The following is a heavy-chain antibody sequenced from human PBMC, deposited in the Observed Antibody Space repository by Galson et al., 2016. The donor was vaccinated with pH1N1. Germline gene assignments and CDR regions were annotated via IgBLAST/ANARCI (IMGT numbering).Heavy chain of an antibody. CDR1: GFTFNNYW. CDR3: TRIHWIDNFF. V-gene: IGHV3-74*01. CDR2: ISPDGTDT. J-gene: IGHJ4*02. D-gene: IGHD1-1*01. Sequence: SLRLSCAASGFTFNNYWMYWVRQAPGKGLVWVSRISPDGTDTLNADSVRGRFTITRDNSKKTLFLQMNSLGAEDTAVYYCTRIHWIDNFFWGQGTLVTVPS.